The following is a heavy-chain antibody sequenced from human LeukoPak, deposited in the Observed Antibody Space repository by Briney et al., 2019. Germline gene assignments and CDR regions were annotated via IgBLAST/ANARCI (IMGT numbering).Heavy chain of an antibody. CDR3: ARGRGWNDS. CDR2: MKVDGSDI. CDR1: GFTFTNDF. D-gene: IGHD6-19*01. J-gene: IGHJ4*02. V-gene: IGHV3-7*04. Sequence: GGSLRLSCAASGFTFTNDFMTWVRQAPGKGLEWVANMKVDGSDIHYVDSVEGRFTISSDNARNSLYLQMNTLRVADTAVYYCARGRGWNDSWGRGTLVTVSS.